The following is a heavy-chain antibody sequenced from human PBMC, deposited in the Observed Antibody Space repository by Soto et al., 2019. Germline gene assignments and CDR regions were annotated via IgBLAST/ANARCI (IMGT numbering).Heavy chain of an antibody. J-gene: IGHJ4*02. D-gene: IGHD6-13*01. V-gene: IGHV5-51*01. Sequence: PGESLKISCKGSGYSFTSYWIGWVRQMPGKGLEWMGIIYPGDSDTRYSPSFQGQVTISADKSISTAYLQWSSLKASDTAMYYCASLPPGYSSSWYPLYWGQGTLVTVSS. CDR2: IYPGDSDT. CDR1: GYSFTSYW. CDR3: ASLPPGYSSSWYPLY.